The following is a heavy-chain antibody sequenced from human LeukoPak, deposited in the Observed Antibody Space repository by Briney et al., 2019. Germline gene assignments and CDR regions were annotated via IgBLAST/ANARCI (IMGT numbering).Heavy chain of an antibody. J-gene: IGHJ4*02. CDR2: INPNSGIT. V-gene: IGHV1-2*02. CDR1: GYTFTGYY. Sequence: ASVKVSCKASGYTFTGYYMHWVRQAPGQGLGWMGWINPNSGITNFAQKFQGRVSMTRDTSISTFHMELSRLTSDDTAVYYCARDRLSYFDSSDYWDFDSWGQGTLVTVSS. D-gene: IGHD3-22*01. CDR3: ARDRLSYFDSSDYWDFDS.